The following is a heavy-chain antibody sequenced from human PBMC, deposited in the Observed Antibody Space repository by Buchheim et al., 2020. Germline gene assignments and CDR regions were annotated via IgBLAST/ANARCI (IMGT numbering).Heavy chain of an antibody. CDR2: ISSNSYFI. V-gene: IGHV3-21*01. Sequence: EVQLVESGGGLLKPGGSLRLSCAASGFTFSTYSMNWVRQAPGKGLEWVSSISSNSYFIYYGDSVRGRFTISRDNAKNSLYLQMNSLTAEDTAVYYCARDLAGDGYNSLADFWGQGTL. CDR3: ARDLAGDGYNSLADF. J-gene: IGHJ4*02. CDR1: GFTFSTYS. D-gene: IGHD5-24*01.